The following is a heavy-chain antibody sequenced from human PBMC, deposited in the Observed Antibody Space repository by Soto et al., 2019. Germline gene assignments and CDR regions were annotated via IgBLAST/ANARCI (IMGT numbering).Heavy chain of an antibody. CDR3: ARAGRGRDYVWGSYRYGGGMDV. J-gene: IGHJ6*02. CDR1: GYTFTGYY. Sequence: ASVKVSCKASGYTFTGYYMHWVRQAPGQGLEWMGWINPNSGGTNYAQKFQGRVTMTRDTSISTAYMELSRLRSDDTAVYYCARAGRGRDYVWGSYRYGGGMDVWGQGTTVTVSS. D-gene: IGHD3-16*02. V-gene: IGHV1-2*02. CDR2: INPNSGGT.